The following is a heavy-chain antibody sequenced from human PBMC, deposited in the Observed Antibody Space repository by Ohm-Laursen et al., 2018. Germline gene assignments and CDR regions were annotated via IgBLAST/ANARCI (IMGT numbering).Heavy chain of an antibody. J-gene: IGHJ6*02. Sequence: SLRLSCAASGFTFSNYAMSWVRQAPGKGLEWVGRIKSKTDGGTTDYAAPVKGRFTISRDDSKNTLYLQMNSLKTEDTAVYYCTTEPTGTIDYYYYGMDVWGQGTTVTVSS. CDR1: GFTFSNYA. CDR2: IKSKTDGGTT. D-gene: IGHD1-7*01. V-gene: IGHV3-15*01. CDR3: TTEPTGTIDYYYYGMDV.